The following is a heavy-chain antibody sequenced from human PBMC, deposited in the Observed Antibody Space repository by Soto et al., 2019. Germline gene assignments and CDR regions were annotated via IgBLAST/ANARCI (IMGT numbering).Heavy chain of an antibody. CDR1: GLSLSKGRLG. V-gene: IGHV2-26*01. Sequence: SGPTLVNPTETLTLTCTVSGLSLSKGRLGVSWIRQPPGKALEWLAHIFSNDDKSYSTSLKSRLTISKDTSRSQVVLTMTNMDPVDSATYYCAVIKDRGRTDCYLASFDPWGQGTLVTVSS. D-gene: IGHD2-21*02. CDR3: AVIKDRGRTDCYLASFDP. J-gene: IGHJ5*02. CDR2: IFSNDDK.